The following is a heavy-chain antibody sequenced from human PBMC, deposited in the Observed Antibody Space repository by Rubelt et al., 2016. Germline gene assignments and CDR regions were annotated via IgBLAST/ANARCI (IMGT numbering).Heavy chain of an antibody. D-gene: IGHD3-3*01. Sequence: QVQLVQSGAEVKKPGSSVKVSCKASGGTFSSYAISWVRQAPGQGLEWMGGIIPIFGTANDGQKFPGMVTITADESTSTAYMGLSSLRSEDTAVYYCARDFLEWSDAFDIWGQGTMVTVSS. CDR2: IIPIFGTA. J-gene: IGHJ3*02. V-gene: IGHV1-69*01. CDR3: ARDFLEWSDAFDI. CDR1: GGTFSSYA.